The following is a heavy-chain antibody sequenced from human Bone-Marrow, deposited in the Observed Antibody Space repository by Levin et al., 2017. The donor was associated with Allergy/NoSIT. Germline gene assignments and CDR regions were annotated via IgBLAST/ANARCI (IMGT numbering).Heavy chain of an antibody. CDR3: ARDTAFYDFWSGYPNWNFDL. CDR2: IYYSGST. V-gene: IGHV4-30-4*01. CDR1: GGSFSSGHYY. Sequence: SQTLSLTCTVSGGSFSSGHYYWNWIRQPPGKGLEWIGIIYYSGSTYYNPSLKSRVAVSLDTSKNQLSLKLTSVTAADTAVYYCARDTAFYDFWSGYPNWNFDLWGRGTLVTVSS. D-gene: IGHD3-3*01. J-gene: IGHJ2*01.